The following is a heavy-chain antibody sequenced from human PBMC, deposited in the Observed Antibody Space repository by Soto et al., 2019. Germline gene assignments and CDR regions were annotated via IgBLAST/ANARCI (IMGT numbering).Heavy chain of an antibody. CDR2: IYPGDSDT. CDR1: GYSFTSYW. D-gene: IGHD6-13*01. Sequence: GESLKISCKGSGYSFTSYWIGWVRQMPGKGLEWMGIIYPGDSDTRYSPSFQGQVTISADKSISTAYLQWSSLKASDTAMYYCARHALGRGGPYSSSWYDIGFDPWGQGTLVTVSS. CDR3: ARHALGRGGPYSSSWYDIGFDP. V-gene: IGHV5-51*01. J-gene: IGHJ5*02.